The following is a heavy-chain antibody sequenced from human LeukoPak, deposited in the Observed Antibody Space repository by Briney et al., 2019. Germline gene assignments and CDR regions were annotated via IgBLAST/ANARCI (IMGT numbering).Heavy chain of an antibody. CDR1: GYIFTSYY. CDR3: ARDGDSSSWYGYDY. CDR2: INPNSGGT. V-gene: IGHV1-2*02. Sequence: ASVKVSCKASGYIFTSYYMHWVRQAPGQGLEWMGWINPNSGGTNYAQKFQGRVTMTRGTSISTAYMELSRLRSDDTAVYYCARDGDSSSWYGYDYWGQGTLVTVSS. D-gene: IGHD6-13*01. J-gene: IGHJ4*02.